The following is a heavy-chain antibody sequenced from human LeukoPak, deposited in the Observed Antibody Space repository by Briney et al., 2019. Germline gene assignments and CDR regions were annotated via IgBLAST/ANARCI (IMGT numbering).Heavy chain of an antibody. Sequence: GGSLRLSCVGSGFTFSSYTMTWVRQAPGQGLEWVTSISTSSTHIYYADSVKGRFTVSRDNARNSLYLQMNSLRAEDTAVYYCARGCGGNCYLNDYWGQGTLVTVSP. CDR3: ARGCGGNCYLNDY. CDR1: GFTFSSYT. CDR2: ISTSSTHI. D-gene: IGHD2-15*01. J-gene: IGHJ4*02. V-gene: IGHV3-21*01.